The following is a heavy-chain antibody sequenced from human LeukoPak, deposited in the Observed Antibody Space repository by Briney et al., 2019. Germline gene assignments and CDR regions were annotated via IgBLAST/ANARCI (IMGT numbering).Heavy chain of an antibody. CDR2: ISGSSSFI. D-gene: IGHD3-10*01. Sequence: PGGSLRLSCAASGFTFRSYGMNWVRQAPGKGLEWVSSISGSSSFIYYADSVKGRFTISRDHAKNSLYLQMNSLRAEDTAVYYCASPPETLFNYYGSGSHTNWGQGTLVTVSS. V-gene: IGHV3-21*01. CDR3: ASPPETLFNYYGSGSHTN. J-gene: IGHJ4*02. CDR1: GFTFRSYG.